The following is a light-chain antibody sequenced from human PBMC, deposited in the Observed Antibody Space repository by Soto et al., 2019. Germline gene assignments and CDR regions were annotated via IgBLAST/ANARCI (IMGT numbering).Light chain of an antibody. Sequence: EIVMTQSPATLSVSPGERATLSCRASQSVSSNLAWYQQKTGQAPRLLIYVASNRATGIPARFSGSGSGTEFTLTISSLQSEDFAVYYCQQYNNWPRTFGQGTKVEI. CDR1: QSVSSN. V-gene: IGKV3-15*01. CDR3: QQYNNWPRT. J-gene: IGKJ1*01. CDR2: VAS.